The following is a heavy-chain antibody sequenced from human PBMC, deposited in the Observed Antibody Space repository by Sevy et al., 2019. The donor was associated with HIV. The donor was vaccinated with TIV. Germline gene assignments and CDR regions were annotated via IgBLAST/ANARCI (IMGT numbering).Heavy chain of an antibody. D-gene: IGHD2-15*01. CDR2: IYYSGSS. CDR1: GDSISSYF. V-gene: IGHV4-59*01. Sequence: SETLSLTCNVSGDSISSYFWSWFRQPPGMGLEWIGYIYYSGSSEYNPSLRSRVTISIDTSKKYLSMKLTSVTAADTAVYYCARDSAVVPRALVYWGQRTLVTVSS. CDR3: ARDSAVVPRALVY. J-gene: IGHJ4*02.